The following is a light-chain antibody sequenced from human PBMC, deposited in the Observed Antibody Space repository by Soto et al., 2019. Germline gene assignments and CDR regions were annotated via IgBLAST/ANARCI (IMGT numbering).Light chain of an antibody. V-gene: IGKV3-11*01. CDR1: QNISTY. CDR2: GVS. Sequence: EIVLTQSTATLSLSPGEGASLSCRASQNISTYLAWYQQRPGQVPRLLIYGVSKRATAIPPRFSGSGSGTDFTLSVSGLETEDFATYYCQQRTNSPPWTFGQGTRVELK. J-gene: IGKJ1*01. CDR3: QQRTNSPPWT.